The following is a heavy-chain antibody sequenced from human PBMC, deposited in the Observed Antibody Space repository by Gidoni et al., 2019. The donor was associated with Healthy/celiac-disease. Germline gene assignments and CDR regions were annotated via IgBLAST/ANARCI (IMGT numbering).Heavy chain of an antibody. CDR1: GFTFSSYS. J-gene: IGHJ6*02. Sequence: EVQLVESGGGLVKPGGSLRLSCAASGFTFSSYSMNWVRQAPGKGLEWVSSISSSSSYIYYADSVKGRFTISRDNAKNSLYLQMNSLRAEDTAVYYCARDIVVPAAIEGHYYYGMDVWGQGTTVTVSS. V-gene: IGHV3-21*01. D-gene: IGHD2-2*02. CDR2: ISSSSSYI. CDR3: ARDIVVPAAIEGHYYYGMDV.